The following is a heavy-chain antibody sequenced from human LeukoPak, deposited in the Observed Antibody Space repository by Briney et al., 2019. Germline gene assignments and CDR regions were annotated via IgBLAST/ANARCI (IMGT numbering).Heavy chain of an antibody. V-gene: IGHV1-69*13. CDR1: GGTFSSYA. CDR3: AIDTHMAVADWLDP. J-gene: IGHJ5*02. D-gene: IGHD6-19*01. Sequence: ASVKVSCKASGGTFSSYAISWVRQAPGQGLEWMGGIIPIFGTANYAQKFQGRVTITADESTSTAYMELSSLRAEDTALYYCAIDTHMAVADWLDPWGQGTLVTVSS. CDR2: IIPIFGTA.